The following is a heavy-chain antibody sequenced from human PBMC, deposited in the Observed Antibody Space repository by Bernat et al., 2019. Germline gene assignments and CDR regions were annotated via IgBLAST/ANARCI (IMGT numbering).Heavy chain of an antibody. Sequence: QVQLQQSGPGLVKPSQTLSLTCAISGDSVSTNNAAWHWISHSPSRGLEWLGRTFYRSKWYNEYAASVRSRIAITPDTSKNQFSLQLNSVTPEDTAVYFCVRDWGSGYSLGYWGQGTLVTVSS. CDR2: TFYRSKWYN. CDR3: VRDWGSGYSLGY. D-gene: IGHD2-21*01. CDR1: GDSVSTNNAA. J-gene: IGHJ4*02. V-gene: IGHV6-1*01.